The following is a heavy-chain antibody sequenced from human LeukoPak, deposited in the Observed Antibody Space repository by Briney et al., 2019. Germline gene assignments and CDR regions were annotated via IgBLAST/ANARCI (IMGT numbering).Heavy chain of an antibody. Sequence: ASVKVSCKASGYTFTSYGISWVRQAPGQGLEWMGWISAYNGNTNYAQKLQGRVTMTTDTSTSTAYMELRSLRSDDTAVYYCARGYDILTGQEHTSFDYWGQGTLATVSS. CDR3: ARGYDILTGQEHTSFDY. CDR1: GYTFTSYG. V-gene: IGHV1-18*01. CDR2: ISAYNGNT. D-gene: IGHD3-9*01. J-gene: IGHJ4*02.